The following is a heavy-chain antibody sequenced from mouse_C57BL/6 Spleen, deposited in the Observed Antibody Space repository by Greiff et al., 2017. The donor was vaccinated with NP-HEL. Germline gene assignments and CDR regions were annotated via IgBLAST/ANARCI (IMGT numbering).Heavy chain of an antibody. D-gene: IGHD1-1*01. CDR2: IDPETGGT. V-gene: IGHV1-15*01. CDR3: TRYGGSSPYWYFDV. CDR1: GYTFTDYE. J-gene: IGHJ1*03. Sequence: VQLQQSGAELVRPGASVTLSCKASGYTFTDYEMHWVKQTPVHGLEWIGAIDPETGGTAYNQKFKGKAILTADKSSSTAYMELRSLTSEDSAVYYCTRYGGSSPYWYFDVWGTGTTVTVSS.